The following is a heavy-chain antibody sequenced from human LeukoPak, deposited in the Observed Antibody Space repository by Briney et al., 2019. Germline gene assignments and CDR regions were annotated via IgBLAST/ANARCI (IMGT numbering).Heavy chain of an antibody. D-gene: IGHD6-13*01. Sequence: SETLSRTCTVSGGSISSYYWSWTRQPPGKGLEWIGYIYYSGSTNYNPSLKSRVTISVDTSKNQFSLKLSSVTAADTAVYYCARLQAGMAYFDYWGQGTLVTVSS. J-gene: IGHJ4*02. CDR1: GGSISSYY. CDR3: ARLQAGMAYFDY. V-gene: IGHV4-59*08. CDR2: IYYSGST.